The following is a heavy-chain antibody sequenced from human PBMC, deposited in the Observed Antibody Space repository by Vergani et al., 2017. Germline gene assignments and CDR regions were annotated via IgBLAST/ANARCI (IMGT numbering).Heavy chain of an antibody. V-gene: IGHV1-69*08. CDR3: AREGYCSGGSCYSFVTGTSGMDV. CDR1: GGTFSSYT. J-gene: IGHJ6*02. CDR2: IIPILGIA. Sequence: QVQLVQSGAEVKKPGSSVKVSCKASGGTFSSYTISWVRQAPGQGLEWMGRIIPILGIANYAQKFQGRVTLTADKSTRTAYMGLSSLRSEDTAVYYCAREGYCSGGSCYSFVTGTSGMDVWGQGTTVTVSS. D-gene: IGHD2-15*01.